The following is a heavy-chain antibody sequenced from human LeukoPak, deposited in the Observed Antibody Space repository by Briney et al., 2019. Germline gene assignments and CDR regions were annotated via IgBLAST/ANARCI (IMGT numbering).Heavy chain of an antibody. V-gene: IGHV1-46*01. CDR2: INPSGGST. D-gene: IGHD3-3*01. CDR1: GYTFTSYY. Sequence: ASVKVSCKASGYTFTSYYMHWVRQAPGQGLEWMGIINPSGGSTSYAQKFQGRVTMTRDTSTSTVYMELSSLRSEDTAVYYCARGVVGNYDFWSGYSETAIFDYWGQGTLVTVSS. CDR3: ARGVVGNYDFWSGYSETAIFDY. J-gene: IGHJ4*02.